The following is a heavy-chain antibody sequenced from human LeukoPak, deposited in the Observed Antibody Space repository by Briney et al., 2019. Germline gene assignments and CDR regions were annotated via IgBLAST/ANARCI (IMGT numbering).Heavy chain of an antibody. Sequence: EASVKASCKASGGTFSSYAISWVRQAPGQGLEWMGGIIPIFGTAIYAQKFQGRVTMTEDTSTDTAYMELSSLRSEDTAVYYCATDSKWSQGSYYVFGAFDIWGQGTMVTVSS. CDR2: IIPIFGTA. D-gene: IGHD1-26*01. J-gene: IGHJ3*02. CDR3: ATDSKWSQGSYYVFGAFDI. V-gene: IGHV1-69*06. CDR1: GGTFSSYA.